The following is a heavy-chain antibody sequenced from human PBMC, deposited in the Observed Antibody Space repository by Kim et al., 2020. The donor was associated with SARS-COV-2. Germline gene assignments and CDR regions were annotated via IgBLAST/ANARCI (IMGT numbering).Heavy chain of an antibody. J-gene: IGHJ4*02. D-gene: IGHD1-1*01. CDR2: INHSGST. CDR1: GGSFSGYY. CDR3: ASTWNPRKSLGFRY. V-gene: IGHV4-34*01. Sequence: SETLSLTCAVYGGSFSGYYWSWIRQPPGKGLEWIGEINHSGSTNYNPSLKSRVTISVDTSKNQFSLKLSSVTAADTAVYYCASTWNPRKSLGFRYWGQGTLVTVSS.